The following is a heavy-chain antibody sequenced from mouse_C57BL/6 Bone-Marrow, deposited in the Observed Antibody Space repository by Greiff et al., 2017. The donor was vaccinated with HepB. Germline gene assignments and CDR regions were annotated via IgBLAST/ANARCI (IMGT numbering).Heavy chain of an antibody. CDR3: ARWGLLRAMDY. J-gene: IGHJ4*01. V-gene: IGHV1-54*01. Sequence: VQLVESGAELVRPGTSVEVSCKASGYAFTNYLIEWVKQRPGQGLEWIGVINPGSGGTNYNEKFKGKATLTADKSSSTAYMQLSSLTSEDSAVYFCARWGLLRAMDYWGQGTSVTVSS. CDR1: GYAFTNYL. CDR2: INPGSGGT. D-gene: IGHD2-3*01.